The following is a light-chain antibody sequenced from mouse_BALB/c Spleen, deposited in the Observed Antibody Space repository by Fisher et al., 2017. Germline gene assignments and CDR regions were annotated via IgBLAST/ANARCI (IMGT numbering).Light chain of an antibody. J-gene: IGKJ5*01. V-gene: IGKV4-53*01. CDR3: QQWSSNPLT. CDR1: SSVSSSN. Sequence: DIVITQTTAIMSASLGERVTMTCTASSSVSSSNLHWYQQKSETSPKPWIYGTSNLASGVPARFSGSGSGTSYSLTISSMEAEDAATYYCQQWSSNPLTFGAGTKLELK. CDR2: GTS.